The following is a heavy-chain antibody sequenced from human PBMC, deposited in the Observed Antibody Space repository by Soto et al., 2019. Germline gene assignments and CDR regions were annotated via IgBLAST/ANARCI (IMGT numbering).Heavy chain of an antibody. CDR3: ARAASGASKSWFDP. V-gene: IGHV1-69*02. CDR1: GGTFSRHI. D-gene: IGHD4-17*01. Sequence: QVQLVQSGAEVKKPGSSVKVSCKASGGTFSRHIIHWVRQAPGQGLEWMGKIIPLLRITNYAQNFQGRVTTTAAKSTTTAYMELRSLRSEDTAMYSCARAASGASKSWFDPWGQGTLVIVSS. CDR2: IIPLLRIT. J-gene: IGHJ5*02.